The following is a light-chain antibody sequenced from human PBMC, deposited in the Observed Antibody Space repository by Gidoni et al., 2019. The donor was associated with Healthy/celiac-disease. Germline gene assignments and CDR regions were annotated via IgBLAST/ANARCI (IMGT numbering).Light chain of an antibody. J-gene: IGKJ4*01. V-gene: IGKV3-11*01. CDR1: QSVSSY. Sequence: IVLTQSPATLSLSPGERATLSCSASQSVSSYLAWYQQKPGQAPRLLIYDASNRATGIPARFSGSGSGTDFTLTISSLEPEDFAVYYCQQRSNWQFTFGGGTKVEIK. CDR3: QQRSNWQFT. CDR2: DAS.